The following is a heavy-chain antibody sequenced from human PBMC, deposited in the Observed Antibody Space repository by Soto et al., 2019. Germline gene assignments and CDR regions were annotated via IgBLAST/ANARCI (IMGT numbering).Heavy chain of an antibody. Sequence: TGGSLRLSCAASGFTFSSYSMNWVRQAPGKGLEWVSSISSSSSYIYYADSVKGRFTISRDNAKNSLYLQMNSLRAEDTAVFYRARERDCSGGSCYSGYYYYGMDVWGQGTTVTVSS. CDR1: GFTFSSYS. CDR2: ISSSSSYI. V-gene: IGHV3-21*01. D-gene: IGHD2-15*01. CDR3: ARERDCSGGSCYSGYYYYGMDV. J-gene: IGHJ6*02.